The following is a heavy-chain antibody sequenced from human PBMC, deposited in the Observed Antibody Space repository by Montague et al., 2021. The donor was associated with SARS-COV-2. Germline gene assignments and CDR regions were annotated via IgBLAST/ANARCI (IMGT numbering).Heavy chain of an antibody. CDR1: GGSFSTYS. Sequence: ETLSLTCAVHGGSFSTYSWNWIRQPPGKGLEWIGEIHHGGSTNYNPSLKSRVTISADTSKNQFSLKLTSVAAADTAVYYCARLGDGVVPSPILGVGPYYSSYYMDVWGQGTTVTVSS. CDR3: ARLGDGVVPSPILGVGPYYSSYYMDV. D-gene: IGHD3-10*01. J-gene: IGHJ6*03. V-gene: IGHV4-34*01. CDR2: IHHGGST.